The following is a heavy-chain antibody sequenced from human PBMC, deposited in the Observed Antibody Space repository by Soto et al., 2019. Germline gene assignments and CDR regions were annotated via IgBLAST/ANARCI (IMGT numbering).Heavy chain of an antibody. D-gene: IGHD1-26*01. V-gene: IGHV3-23*01. Sequence: HPGGSLRLSCEVSGFTFSSYAMSWVRQAPGRGLEWVSSISGSGGITYHADSVNGRFTISRDNSKNTVFLQRNSLRAEDTAVYYCAKDSPYSAGHKADGFDIWGQGRLVTVSS. J-gene: IGHJ3*02. CDR1: GFTFSSYA. CDR2: ISGSGGIT. CDR3: AKDSPYSAGHKADGFDI.